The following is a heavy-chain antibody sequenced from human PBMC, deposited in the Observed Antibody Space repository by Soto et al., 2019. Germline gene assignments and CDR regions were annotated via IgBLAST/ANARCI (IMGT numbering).Heavy chain of an antibody. CDR1: GGSFSGYY. CDR3: ATATRSAYYYYYYGMDV. J-gene: IGHJ6*02. D-gene: IGHD6-19*01. Sequence: SETLSLTCAVYGGSFSGYYWSWIRQPPGKGLEWIGEINHSGSTNYNPSLKSRVTISVDTSKNQFSLKLSSVTAADTAVYYCATATRSAYYYYYYGMDVWGQGTTVTVSS. V-gene: IGHV4-34*01. CDR2: INHSGST.